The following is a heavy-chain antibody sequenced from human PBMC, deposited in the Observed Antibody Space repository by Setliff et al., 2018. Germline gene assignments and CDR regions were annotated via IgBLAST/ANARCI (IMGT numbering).Heavy chain of an antibody. V-gene: IGHV4-59*11. J-gene: IGHJ4*02. CDR1: GASINSHY. D-gene: IGHD3-22*01. CDR2: INYSGST. Sequence: SETLSLTCTVSGASINSHYWSWIRQPPGKGLEYIGYINYSGSTNYNPSLKSRVTISGDTSKNQVSLRLSSVTAADTAVYYCASGVPREYYDSSGSSMLDYWGQGTLVTVSS. CDR3: ASGVPREYYDSSGSSMLDY.